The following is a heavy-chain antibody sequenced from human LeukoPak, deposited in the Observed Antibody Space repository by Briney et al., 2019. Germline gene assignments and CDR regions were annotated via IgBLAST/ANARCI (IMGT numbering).Heavy chain of an antibody. J-gene: IGHJ4*02. V-gene: IGHV4-39*07. Sequence: KASETLSLTCTVYGESTGGERPHWGWIRQPPGKGLEWIASISESGTTYYNPSLKSRVTISAYTSKNQFSLRLSSMTAADTAVYYGARDRAPDRGRLFDSWGKGPLVTASS. CDR1: GESTGGERPH. D-gene: IGHD1-14*01. CDR3: ARDRAPDRGRLFDS. CDR2: ISESGTT.